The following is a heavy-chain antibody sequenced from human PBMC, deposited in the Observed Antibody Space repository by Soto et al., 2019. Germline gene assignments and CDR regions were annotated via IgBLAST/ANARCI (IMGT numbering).Heavy chain of an antibody. J-gene: IGHJ4*02. CDR1: GFTFSSYS. V-gene: IGHV3-48*01. CDR2: ISSSSSTI. Sequence: EVQLVESGGGLIQHGGSLRLSCTASGFTFSSYSMNWVRHAPGKGLEWVSYISSSSSTIYYADSVKGRFTISRDNAKNSLYLQMNSLRAEDTAVYYCARGAYYYDSSGLSYWGQGTLVTVSS. D-gene: IGHD3-22*01. CDR3: ARGAYYYDSSGLSY.